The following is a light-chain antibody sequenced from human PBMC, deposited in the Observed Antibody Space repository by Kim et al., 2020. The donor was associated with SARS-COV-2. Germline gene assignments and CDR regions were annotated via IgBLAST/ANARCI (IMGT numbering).Light chain of an antibody. V-gene: IGLV1-36*01. CDR2: YDD. CDR3: AAWDDSLNGVV. Sequence: PRVIISCSGSTSNIGNNAVNWYQQFPGKAPKLLIYYDDLLPSGVSDRFSGSKSGTSASLAISGLQSEDEADYYCAAWDDSLNGVVFGGGTQLTVL. J-gene: IGLJ2*01. CDR1: TSNIGNNA.